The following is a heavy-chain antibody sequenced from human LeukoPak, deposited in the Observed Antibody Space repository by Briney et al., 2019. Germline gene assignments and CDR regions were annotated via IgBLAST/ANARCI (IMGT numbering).Heavy chain of an antibody. Sequence: GGSLRLSCAASGFTFSNYAMSWVRQAPGKGLYWVSAIGGSGASTYYADSVKGRFTISRDNSKNTLYLQMNSLRAEDTAVYYCARDPMSLYDSSGYYYYEYFQHWGQGTLVTVSS. J-gene: IGHJ1*01. CDR3: ARDPMSLYDSSGYYYYEYFQH. D-gene: IGHD3-22*01. CDR1: GFTFSNYA. V-gene: IGHV3-23*01. CDR2: IGGSGAST.